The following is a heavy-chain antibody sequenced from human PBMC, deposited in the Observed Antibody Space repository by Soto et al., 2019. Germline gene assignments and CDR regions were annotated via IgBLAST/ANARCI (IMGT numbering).Heavy chain of an antibody. CDR1: GYTFTSYA. V-gene: IGHV1-3*01. CDR2: INAGNGNT. CDR3: ARDAGYGGNLPFDY. Sequence: GASVKVSCKASGYTFTSYAMHWVRQAPGQRLEWMEWINAGNGNTKYSQKFQGRVTITRDTSASTAYMELSSLRSEDTAVYYCARDAGYGGNLPFDYWGQGTLVTV. D-gene: IGHD4-17*01. J-gene: IGHJ4*02.